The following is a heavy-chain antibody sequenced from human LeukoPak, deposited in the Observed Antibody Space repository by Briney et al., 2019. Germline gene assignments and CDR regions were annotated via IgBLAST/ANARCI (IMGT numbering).Heavy chain of an antibody. CDR2: ISWNSGSI. J-gene: IGHJ5*02. V-gene: IGHV3-9*01. D-gene: IGHD1-26*01. Sequence: GGSLRLSCAASGFTFDDYAMHWVRQAPGKGLEWVSGISWNSGSIGYADSVKGRFTISRDNAKNSLHLQMNSLRAEDTALYYCAKEGAAWGQGTLVTVSS. CDR1: GFTFDDYA. CDR3: AKEGAA.